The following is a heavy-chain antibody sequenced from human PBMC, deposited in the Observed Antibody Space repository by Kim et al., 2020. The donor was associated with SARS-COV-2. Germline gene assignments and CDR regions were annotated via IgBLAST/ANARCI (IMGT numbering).Heavy chain of an antibody. Sequence: SRVTISVDTSKNQFSLKLCSVTAADTAVYYCARFAPYCGGDCYFDAFDIWGQGTMVTVSS. V-gene: IGHV4-31*02. D-gene: IGHD2-21*02. J-gene: IGHJ3*02. CDR3: ARFAPYCGGDCYFDAFDI.